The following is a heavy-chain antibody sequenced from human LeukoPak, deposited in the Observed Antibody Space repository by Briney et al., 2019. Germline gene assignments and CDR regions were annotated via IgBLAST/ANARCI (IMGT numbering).Heavy chain of an antibody. CDR3: AREGGGNIYYYDSSGYHPLDY. V-gene: IGHV4-39*02. CDR2: IYYSGST. J-gene: IGHJ4*02. CDR1: GGSISSSSYY. Sequence: PSETLSLTCTVSGGSISSSSYYWGWIRQPPGKGLEWIGSIYYSGSTYYNPSLKSRVTISVDTSKNHFSVKLSSVTAADTAVYYCAREGGGNIYYYDSSGYHPLDYWGQGTLVTVSS. D-gene: IGHD3-22*01.